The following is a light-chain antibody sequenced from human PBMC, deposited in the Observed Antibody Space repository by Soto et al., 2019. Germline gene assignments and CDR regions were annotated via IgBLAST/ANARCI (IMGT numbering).Light chain of an antibody. CDR2: AAS. CDR1: QGITSY. J-gene: IGKJ4*01. V-gene: IGKV1-12*01. Sequence: DIQMTQSPSSVSASVGDIVTLTCRASQGITSYLAWYQQKRGKAPQLRIYAASSFQSGVPSSFSGSGCGTDFTLTISGLQSDDVATYYCQQANSFPLTVGGGIKVEIK. CDR3: QQANSFPLT.